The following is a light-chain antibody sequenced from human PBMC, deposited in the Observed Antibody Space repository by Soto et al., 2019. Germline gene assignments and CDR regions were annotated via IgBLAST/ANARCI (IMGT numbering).Light chain of an antibody. Sequence: ELVFRQSPATLSSLPVYRATPSCRASQYINTRLAWYQHRPGQAPRLLIYQTSIRAAGIPARFSASGSGTDFTLTISDVQPEDFALYYCHQRQSWPRTFGQGTKV. V-gene: IGKV3-11*01. CDR3: HQRQSWPRT. CDR1: QYINTR. J-gene: IGKJ1*01. CDR2: QTS.